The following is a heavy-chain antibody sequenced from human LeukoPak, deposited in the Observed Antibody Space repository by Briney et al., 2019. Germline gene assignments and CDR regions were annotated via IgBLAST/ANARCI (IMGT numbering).Heavy chain of an antibody. V-gene: IGHV3-23*01. Sequence: GGSLRLSCAASGFTFSSYAMSWVRQAPGKGLEWVSAISGSGGSTYYADSVKGRFTISRDNSKNTLYLQMNSLRAEDTAVYYCAKASIITMVRGFVFQHWGQGTLVTVSS. D-gene: IGHD3-10*01. CDR2: ISGSGGST. CDR1: GFTFSSYA. J-gene: IGHJ1*01. CDR3: AKASIITMVRGFVFQH.